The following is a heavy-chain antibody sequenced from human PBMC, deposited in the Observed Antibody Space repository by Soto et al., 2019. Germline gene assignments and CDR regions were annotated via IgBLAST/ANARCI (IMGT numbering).Heavy chain of an antibody. D-gene: IGHD5-18*01. CDR1: GFTFSSYS. CDR3: AREQWESGYSCFCGMDV. CDR2: ISSSSSTI. J-gene: IGHJ6*02. V-gene: IGHV3-48*01. Sequence: EVQLVESGGGLVQPGGSLRLSCAASGFTFSSYSMNWVRQAPGKGLEWVSYISSSSSTIYYADSVKGRFTISRDNAKSSLYLQMNSLRAEDTAVYYCAREQWESGYSCFCGMDVWGQGTTVTVSS.